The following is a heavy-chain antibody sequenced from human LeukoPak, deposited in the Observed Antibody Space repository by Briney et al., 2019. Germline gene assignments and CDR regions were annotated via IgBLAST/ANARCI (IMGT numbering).Heavy chain of an antibody. CDR3: ARGKYTAMVNT. CDR1: GGSITNFY. V-gene: IGHV4-59*01. Sequence: SETLSLTCTVSGGSITNFYWSWIRQPPGKGLEWIGYIYYSGSTNYNPSLKSRVTISVDTSKNQFSLKLSSVTAADTAVYYCARGKYTAMVNTWGQGTLVTVSS. J-gene: IGHJ5*02. CDR2: IYYSGST. D-gene: IGHD5-18*01.